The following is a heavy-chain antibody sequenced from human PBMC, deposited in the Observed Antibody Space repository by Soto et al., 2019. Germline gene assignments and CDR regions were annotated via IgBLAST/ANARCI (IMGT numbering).Heavy chain of an antibody. CDR1: GYSFTSYW. Sequence: GESLKISCKGSGYSFTSYWISWVRQMPGKGLEWMGRIDPSDSYTNYSPSFQGHVTISADKSISTAYLQWSSLKASDTAMYYCARQGYCSSTSCYVNHYSYYGMDVWGQATTVTVSS. CDR2: IDPSDSYT. J-gene: IGHJ6*02. CDR3: ARQGYCSSTSCYVNHYSYYGMDV. V-gene: IGHV5-10-1*01. D-gene: IGHD2-2*01.